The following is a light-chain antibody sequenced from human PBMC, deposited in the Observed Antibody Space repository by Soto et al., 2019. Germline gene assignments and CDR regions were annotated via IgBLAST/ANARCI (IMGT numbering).Light chain of an antibody. Sequence: EIVLTQSPGTLSLSPGERATLSCRASQSVTSSYLAWYQQKPGQAPRLLIYGASSRATGIPDRFSGSGSGTDFTLAISRLEPEYFAVYYCQQFGSSPITFGQGTRLEIK. CDR1: QSVTSSY. J-gene: IGKJ5*01. V-gene: IGKV3-20*01. CDR2: GAS. CDR3: QQFGSSPIT.